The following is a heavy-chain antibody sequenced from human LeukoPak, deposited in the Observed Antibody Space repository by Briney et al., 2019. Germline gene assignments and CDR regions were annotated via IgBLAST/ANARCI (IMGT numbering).Heavy chain of an antibody. CDR3: AKVPQVGYCSGGSCYYYYYMDV. D-gene: IGHD2-15*01. CDR1: EFSFKNYW. CDR2: IGYNGKNQ. V-gene: IGHV3-30*02. Sequence: QPGGSLRLSCAASEFSFKNYWMSWVRQAPGKGLEWVAFIGYNGKNQYYADSVKGRFTISRDNSKNTLYLQMNSLRAEDTAVYYCAKVPQVGYCSGGSCYYYYYMDVWGKGTTVTVSS. J-gene: IGHJ6*03.